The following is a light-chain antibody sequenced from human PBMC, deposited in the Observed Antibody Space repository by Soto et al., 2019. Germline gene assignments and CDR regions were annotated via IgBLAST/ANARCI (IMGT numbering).Light chain of an antibody. CDR2: RAS. CDR1: QTINID. CDR3: QQSFNNPRT. J-gene: IGKJ1*01. Sequence: DIQMTQSPSSLSASIGDRVAITCRASQTINIDLNWYQQRPGKVPALLISRASTLQSGVPSRFVGSGSGTDFTLTISSLQPEDFATYYCQQSFNNPRTFGQGTKVDI. V-gene: IGKV1-39*01.